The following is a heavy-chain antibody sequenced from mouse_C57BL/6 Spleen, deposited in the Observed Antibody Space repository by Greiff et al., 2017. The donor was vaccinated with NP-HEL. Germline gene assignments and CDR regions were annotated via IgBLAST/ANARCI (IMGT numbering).Heavy chain of an antibody. CDR1: GFSLTSYG. Sequence: VKLVESGPGLVAPSQCLSITCTVSGFSLTSYGVHWVRQPPGKGLEWLVVIWSDGSTTYNSALKSRLSISKDNSKSQVFLKMNSLQTDDTAMYYCARLRGQGYAMDYWGQGTSVTVSS. J-gene: IGHJ4*01. V-gene: IGHV2-6*03. CDR3: ARLRGQGYAMDY. CDR2: IWSDGST.